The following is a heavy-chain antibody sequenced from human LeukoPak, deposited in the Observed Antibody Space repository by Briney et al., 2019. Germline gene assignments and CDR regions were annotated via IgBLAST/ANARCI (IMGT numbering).Heavy chain of an antibody. CDR2: IYYSGST. V-gene: IGHV4-39*01. J-gene: IGHJ4*02. Sequence: SETLSLTCTVSGGSISSSSYYWGWIRQPPGKGLEWIGSIYYSGSTYYNPSLKSRVTISVDTSKNQFSLKLSSVTAADTAVYYCASQIVVVPAAIEWGQGTLVTVSS. D-gene: IGHD2-2*01. CDR1: GGSISSSSYY. CDR3: ASQIVVVPAAIE.